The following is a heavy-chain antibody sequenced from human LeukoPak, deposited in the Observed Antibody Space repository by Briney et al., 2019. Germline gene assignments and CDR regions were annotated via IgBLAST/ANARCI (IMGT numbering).Heavy chain of an antibody. V-gene: IGHV3-23*01. J-gene: IGHJ4*02. CDR2: VSHGGVSP. CDR3: AGVYSYGYFAFDY. Sequence: GGAVPLPRVDSGWSLHKEGLRRFRQAPGPGLEGVSSVSHGGVSPNHADSVKGRFTVSRDDSLNILYLQMNRLRADDTAVYYCAGVYSYGYFAFDYWGQGTLDTVSS. D-gene: IGHD5-18*01. CDR1: GWSLHKEG.